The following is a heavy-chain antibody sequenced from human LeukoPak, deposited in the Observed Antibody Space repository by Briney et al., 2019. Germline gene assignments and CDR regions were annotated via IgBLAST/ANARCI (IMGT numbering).Heavy chain of an antibody. V-gene: IGHV4-59*01. Sequence: SETLSLTCTVSDDSISDYYRGWIRQPPGKGLEWIGYFHNSGTSTYNPSLKSRVTISADTSKNQFSLKLNSLTTADTAVYYCARSALDNTRFYYVPFDYWGLGALVTVSS. CDR1: DDSISDYY. J-gene: IGHJ4*02. D-gene: IGHD3-22*01. CDR3: ARSALDNTRFYYVPFDY. CDR2: FHNSGTS.